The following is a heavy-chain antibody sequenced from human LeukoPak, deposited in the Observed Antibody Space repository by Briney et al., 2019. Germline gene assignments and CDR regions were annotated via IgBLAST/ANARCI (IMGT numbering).Heavy chain of an antibody. Sequence: PGGSLRLSCAASGFTFSSYAMSWVRQAPGKGLEWVSGISGNGGSTYYADSVKGRFTISRDHSKNTLYLQMSSLRAEDTAVYYCARVCDSRGYYNRHADYWGQGTLVTVSS. D-gene: IGHD3-22*01. V-gene: IGHV3-23*01. CDR2: ISGNGGST. CDR1: GFTFSSYA. CDR3: ARVCDSRGYYNRHADY. J-gene: IGHJ4*02.